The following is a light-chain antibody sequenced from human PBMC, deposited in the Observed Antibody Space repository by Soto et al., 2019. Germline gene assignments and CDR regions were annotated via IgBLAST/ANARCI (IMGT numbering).Light chain of an antibody. V-gene: IGLV2-14*03. CDR3: SSYTSTTTRV. Sequence: QSVLTQPASVSGSPGQSITISCTGTSSDVGGYNYVSWYQQHPGEGPKLMIYEVSNRPSGASNRFSGSKSGNTATLTISGLQAEDEADYYCSSYTSTTTRVFGTGTKVTVL. J-gene: IGLJ1*01. CDR1: SSDVGGYNY. CDR2: EVS.